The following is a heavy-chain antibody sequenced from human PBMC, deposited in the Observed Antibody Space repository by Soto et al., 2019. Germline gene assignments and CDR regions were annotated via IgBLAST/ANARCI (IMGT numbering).Heavy chain of an antibody. Sequence: SSVKCSFNASGGTFRISAISWVRHSPLQGLEWMGGIIPIFGTANYAQKLHGRVTMTTDTSTSTAYMELRSLRSDDTAVYYCARVKAVAGGPYYFDYWGQGTLVTVSS. V-gene: IGHV1-69*05. CDR3: ARVKAVAGGPYYFDY. CDR2: IIPIFGTA. D-gene: IGHD6-19*01. CDR1: GGTFRISA. J-gene: IGHJ4*02.